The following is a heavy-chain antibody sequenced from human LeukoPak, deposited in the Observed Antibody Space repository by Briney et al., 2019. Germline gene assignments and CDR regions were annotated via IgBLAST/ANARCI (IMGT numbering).Heavy chain of an antibody. V-gene: IGHV1-18*01. CDR3: ARVVEMATMFGFVNY. CDR2: MNPNSGNT. CDR1: GYTFTSYD. Sequence: GASVKVSCKASGYTFTSYDINWVRQATGQGLEWMGWMNPNSGNTNYAQKLQGRVTMTTDTSTSTAYMELRSLRSDDTAVYYCARVVEMATMFGFVNYWGQGTLVTVSS. J-gene: IGHJ4*02. D-gene: IGHD5-24*01.